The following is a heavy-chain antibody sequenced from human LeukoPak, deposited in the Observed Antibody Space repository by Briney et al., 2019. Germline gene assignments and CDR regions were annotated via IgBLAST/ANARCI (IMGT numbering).Heavy chain of an antibody. CDR3: ARAGGSPALMVSAEYFQH. CDR2: IIPIFGTA. V-gene: IGHV1-69*13. J-gene: IGHJ1*01. Sequence: ASVKVSCKASGGTFSSYAISWVRQAPGQGLEWMGGIIPIFGTANYAQKFRGRVTITADESTSTAYMELSSLRSEDTAVYYCARAGGSPALMVSAEYFQHWGQGTLVTVSS. CDR1: GGTFSSYA. D-gene: IGHD1-26*01.